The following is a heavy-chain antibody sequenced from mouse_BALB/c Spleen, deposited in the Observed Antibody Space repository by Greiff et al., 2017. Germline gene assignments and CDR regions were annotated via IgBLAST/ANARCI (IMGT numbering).Heavy chain of an antibody. CDR3: ARGAYYGYDGAY. CDR2: ISYDGSN. J-gene: IGHJ3*01. CDR1: GYSITSGYY. D-gene: IGHD2-9*01. Sequence: DVQLQESGPGLVKPSQSLSLTCSVTGYSITSGYYWNWIRQFPGNKLEWMGYISYDGSNNYNPSLKNRISITRDTSKNQFFLKLNSVTTEDTATYYCARGAYYGYDGAYWGQGTLVTVSA. V-gene: IGHV3-6*02.